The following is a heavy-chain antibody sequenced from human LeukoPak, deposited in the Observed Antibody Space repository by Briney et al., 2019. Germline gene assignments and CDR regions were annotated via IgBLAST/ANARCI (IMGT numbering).Heavy chain of an antibody. CDR2: VSNSGSSI. J-gene: IGHJ4*02. CDR1: GFTFSDEY. D-gene: IGHD3-22*01. Sequence: GGSLRLSCAASGFTFSDEYMSWIRQAPGKGLEWISCVSNSGSSIYYADSVKGRFSISRDNAKNSLYLQMNSLRAEDTAVYYCITAGDSSGLDYWGQGTLVTVSS. V-gene: IGHV3-11*04. CDR3: ITAGDSSGLDY.